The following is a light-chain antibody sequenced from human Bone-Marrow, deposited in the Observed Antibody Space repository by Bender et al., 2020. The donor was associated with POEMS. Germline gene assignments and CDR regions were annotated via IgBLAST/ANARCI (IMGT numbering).Light chain of an antibody. CDR2: DDR. CDR1: NIGSKS. J-gene: IGLJ2*01. Sequence: SYVLTQPPSVPVAPGQTARITCGGNNIGSKSVHWYQQRPGQSPVLVVYDDRDRPSGIPERFSGSNSGSTATLTISRVEAGDEADYYCQVWDSSSDHPVVFGGGTKLTVL. V-gene: IGLV3-21*02. CDR3: QVWDSSSDHPVV.